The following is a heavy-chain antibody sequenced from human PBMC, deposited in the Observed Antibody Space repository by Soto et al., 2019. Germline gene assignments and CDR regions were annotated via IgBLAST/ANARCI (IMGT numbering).Heavy chain of an antibody. CDR1: GGSISSYL. Sequence: PSETLSLTCTVSGGSISSYLWSWMRLPPGKGLEWIGYIYHFGSPNYNPSLKIRVTISVDTSKNQFSLKLSAVTAADTAVYYCARGHPFDYWGQGALVTVSS. J-gene: IGHJ4*02. CDR2: IYHFGSP. V-gene: IGHV4-59*01. CDR3: ARGHPFDY.